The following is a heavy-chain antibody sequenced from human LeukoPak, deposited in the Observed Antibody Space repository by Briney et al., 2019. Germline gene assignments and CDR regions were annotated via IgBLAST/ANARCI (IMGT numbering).Heavy chain of an antibody. J-gene: IGHJ4*02. D-gene: IGHD6-19*01. CDR1: GYTFSNYG. Sequence: ASVKVSCKASGYTFSNYGTSWVRQAPGQGLEWMGWISSYNGDRHYAQMFQDRVTMTTDTSTNTAYMELRSLRSDDTAVYYCARDAPSTAVAGGPDYWGQGTLATVSS. CDR2: ISSYNGDR. V-gene: IGHV1-18*01. CDR3: ARDAPSTAVAGGPDY.